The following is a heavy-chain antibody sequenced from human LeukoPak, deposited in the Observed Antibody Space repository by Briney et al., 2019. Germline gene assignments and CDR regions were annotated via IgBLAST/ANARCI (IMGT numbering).Heavy chain of an antibody. CDR2: ISSSSSTI. D-gene: IGHD3-3*01. Sequence: PGGSLRLSCAASGFTFSSYSMNWVRQAPGKGLEWVSYISSSSSTIYYADSVKGRFTISRDNAKNSLYLQMNSLRAEDTAVYYCAGESRLSSGLRFLEWLGAFDIWGQGTMVTVSS. J-gene: IGHJ3*02. CDR1: GFTFSSYS. V-gene: IGHV3-48*01. CDR3: AGESRLSSGLRFLEWLGAFDI.